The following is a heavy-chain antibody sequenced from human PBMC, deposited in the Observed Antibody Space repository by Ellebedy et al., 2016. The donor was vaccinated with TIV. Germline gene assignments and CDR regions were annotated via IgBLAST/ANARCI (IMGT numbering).Heavy chain of an antibody. CDR3: ARGDNYFYDSSGYYYSY. V-gene: IGHV1-46*01. CDR1: GYTFTSYF. CDR2: INPTSGNS. J-gene: IGHJ4*02. Sequence: ASVKVSCKASGYTFTSYFLYWVRQAPGQGLEWMGIINPTSGNSNFSQRFQGRVTVPRDTSTSTVYMELSSLRSEDTAVYYCARGDNYFYDSSGYYYSYWGQGTLVTVSS. D-gene: IGHD3-22*01.